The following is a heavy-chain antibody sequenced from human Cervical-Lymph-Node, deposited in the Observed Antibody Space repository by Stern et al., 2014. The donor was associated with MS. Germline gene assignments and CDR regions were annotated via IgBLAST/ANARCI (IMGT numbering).Heavy chain of an antibody. Sequence: VQLVESGGAVVQPGRSLRLSCAASCFTFSRYCLHWVRQAPGTGLALLTVISYDGNHKYYAASVKGRFTISRDNSKNTLHLQMNSVTPDDTAIYYCARDYEDTSMLFDNWGQGTLVTVSS. J-gene: IGHJ4*02. D-gene: IGHD2-8*01. CDR2: ISYDGNHK. V-gene: IGHV3-30*03. CDR3: ARDYEDTSMLFDN. CDR1: CFTFSRYC.